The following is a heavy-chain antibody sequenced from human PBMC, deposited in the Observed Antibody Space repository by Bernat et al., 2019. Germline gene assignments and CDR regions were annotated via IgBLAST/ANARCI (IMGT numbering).Heavy chain of an antibody. CDR1: GFTFSSYG. CDR2: ISYDGSNK. CDR3: AKDRYGSGSDGWFDP. D-gene: IGHD3-10*01. Sequence: QVQLVESGGGVVQPGRSLRLSCAASGFTFSSYGMHWVRQAPGKGLEWVAVISYDGSNKYYADSVKGRFTISRDNSKNTLYLQMNSLRAEDTAVDCGAKDRYGSGSDGWFDPWGQGTMVTVSS. J-gene: IGHJ5*02. V-gene: IGHV3-30*18.